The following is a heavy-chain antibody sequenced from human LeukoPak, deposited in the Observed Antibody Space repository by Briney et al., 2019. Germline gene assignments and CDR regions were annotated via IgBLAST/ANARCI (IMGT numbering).Heavy chain of an antibody. V-gene: IGHV1-69*13. D-gene: IGHD3-22*01. CDR2: IIPIFGTA. Sequence: SVTVSCKASGGTFSSYAISWVRQAPGQGLEWMGGIIPIFGTANYAQKFQGRVTITADESTSTAYMELSSLRSEDTAVYYCARDRAYYDSSGYYFDYWGRGTLVTVSS. CDR3: ARDRAYYDSSGYYFDY. J-gene: IGHJ4*02. CDR1: GGTFSSYA.